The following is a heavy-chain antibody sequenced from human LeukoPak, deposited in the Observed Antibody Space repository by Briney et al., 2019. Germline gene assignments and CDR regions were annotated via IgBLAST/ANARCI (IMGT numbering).Heavy chain of an antibody. CDR1: GFTFSSYA. D-gene: IGHD1-26*01. CDR2: ISGSGGST. V-gene: IGHV3-23*01. CDR3: AKVLGAASRAFDI. Sequence: PGGSLRLSCAASGFTFSSYAMSWVRQAPGKGLEWVSAISGSGGSTYYADSVKGRFTISRDNSKKTLYLQMNSVSTEYTAGYYCAKVLGAASRAFDIWGQGTMVTVSS. J-gene: IGHJ3*02.